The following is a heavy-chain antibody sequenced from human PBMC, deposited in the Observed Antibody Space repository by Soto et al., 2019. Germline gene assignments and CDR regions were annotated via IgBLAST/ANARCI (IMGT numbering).Heavy chain of an antibody. CDR1: GFTFGTFG. CDR3: VRDRQWHDDKFDY. J-gene: IGHJ4*02. Sequence: EVQLLESGGDLVQPGGSLRLSCAASGFTFGTFGMDWVRQAPGKGLEWVSGIGPGGDTFYADSVEGRFTISRDNSRNTLYLQMNNLRAEDTAIDYCVRDRQWHDDKFDYWGQGTLVTVSS. CDR2: IGPGGDT. V-gene: IGHV3-23*01. D-gene: IGHD6-19*01.